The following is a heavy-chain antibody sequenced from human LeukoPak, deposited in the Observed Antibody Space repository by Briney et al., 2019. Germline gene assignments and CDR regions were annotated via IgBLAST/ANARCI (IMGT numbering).Heavy chain of an antibody. CDR2: ISGSGGSR. CDR3: ANAFTGFGTPFDY. J-gene: IGHJ4*02. Sequence: GGSLRLSCAASGFTFSSYAMSWVRQAPGKGLEWVSAISGSGGSRHYADSVKGRFTISRDNSKNTLYLQMNSLRAEDTAVYYCANAFTGFGTPFDYWGQGTLVTVSS. V-gene: IGHV3-23*01. D-gene: IGHD3-10*01. CDR1: GFTFSSYA.